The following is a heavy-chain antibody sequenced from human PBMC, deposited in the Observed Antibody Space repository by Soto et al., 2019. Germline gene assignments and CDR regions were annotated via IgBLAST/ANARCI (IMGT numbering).Heavy chain of an antibody. CDR3: ARVTTVVSYFDY. D-gene: IGHD4-17*01. J-gene: IGHJ4*02. Sequence: GGSLRLSCSASGFTFSSYAMHWVRQAPGKGLEWVAVISYDGSNKYYADSVKGRFTISRDNSKNTLYLQMNSLRAEDTAVYYSARVTTVVSYFDYWGQGTLVTVSS. CDR2: ISYDGSNK. CDR1: GFTFSSYA. V-gene: IGHV3-30-3*01.